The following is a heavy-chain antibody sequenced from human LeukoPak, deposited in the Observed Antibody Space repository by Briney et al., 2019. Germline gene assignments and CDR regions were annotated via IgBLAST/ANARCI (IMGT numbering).Heavy chain of an antibody. Sequence: SETLSLTCAVSGYSISSGYYWGWIRQPPGKGLEWIGGIYHSGSTYCNPSLKSRVTISVDTSKNQFSLKLSSVTAADTAVYYCARHVRDGGVTTEAHYYYMDVWGKGTTVTVSS. CDR3: ARHVRDGGVTTEAHYYYMDV. V-gene: IGHV4-38-2*01. CDR2: IYHSGST. CDR1: GYSISSGYY. D-gene: IGHD3-16*01. J-gene: IGHJ6*03.